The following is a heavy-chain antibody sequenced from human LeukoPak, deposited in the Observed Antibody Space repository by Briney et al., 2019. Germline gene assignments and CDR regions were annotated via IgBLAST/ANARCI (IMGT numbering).Heavy chain of an antibody. J-gene: IGHJ6*02. V-gene: IGHV3-49*04. CDR1: GFIFRDRA. CDR3: ARNSGTYPGYGMTS. D-gene: IGHD1-26*01. Sequence: GGSLRLSCIASGFIFRDRAMSWVRQAPGKGLEWVGFIRAKHLGGTTEYAASVKDRFTISRDDSNSIAYLHMNSLKTEDTAVYYCARNSGTYPGYGMTSGARGPRSPSP. CDR2: IRAKHLGGTT.